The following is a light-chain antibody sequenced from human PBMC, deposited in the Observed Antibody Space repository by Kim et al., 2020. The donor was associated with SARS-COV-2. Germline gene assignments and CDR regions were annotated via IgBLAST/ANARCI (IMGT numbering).Light chain of an antibody. CDR3: QQYGSSSLT. J-gene: IGKJ4*01. CDR2: GAS. Sequence: EIVLTQSPGTLSLSPGERATLSCRASQTVISNYLAWYQQKPGQAPRLVIYGASSRATGIPDRFSGSGSRTDFTLTISRLEPEDFAVYYCQQYGSSSLTFGGATKVEIK. V-gene: IGKV3-20*01. CDR1: QTVISNY.